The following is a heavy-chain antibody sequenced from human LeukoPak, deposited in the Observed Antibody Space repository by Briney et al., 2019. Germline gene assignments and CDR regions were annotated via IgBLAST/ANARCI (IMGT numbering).Heavy chain of an antibody. CDR3: AGRSSWYYYYMDV. V-gene: IGHV1-2*02. D-gene: IGHD6-13*01. Sequence: ASVKVSCKASGYTFTGYYMHWVRQAPGQGLEWMGWINPNSGGTNYAQKFQGRVTMTRDTSTSTAYMELSRLRSDDTAVYYCAGRSSWYYYYMDVWGKGTTVTVSS. J-gene: IGHJ6*03. CDR1: GYTFTGYY. CDR2: INPNSGGT.